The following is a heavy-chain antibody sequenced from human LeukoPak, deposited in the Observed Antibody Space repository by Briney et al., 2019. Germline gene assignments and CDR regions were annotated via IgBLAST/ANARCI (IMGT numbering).Heavy chain of an antibody. CDR1: GFTFSSYW. V-gene: IGHV3-74*01. CDR2: INSDGSTA. D-gene: IGHD3-3*01. CDR3: TRDSYDERRYYGVDV. Sequence: GGSLRLSCAASGFTFSSYWMHWVRQAPGKGLVWVSRINSDGSTASYADSVRGRFTISRDNAKNTLYLQMNSLRAEDTAVYYCTRDSYDERRYYGVDVWGLGTTVTVSS. J-gene: IGHJ6*01.